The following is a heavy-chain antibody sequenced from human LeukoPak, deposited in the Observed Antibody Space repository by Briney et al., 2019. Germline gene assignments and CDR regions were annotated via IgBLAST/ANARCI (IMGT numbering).Heavy chain of an antibody. Sequence: GRSLRLSCAASGFTFSNYGMHWVRQAPGKGLAWVAVIWDDGSNEYYADSVKGRFTIFRDNRRNTLYLQMNSLRAEDTAVYSCARDHSGTQDYWGQGTLVTVSS. D-gene: IGHD1-1*01. J-gene: IGHJ4*02. CDR2: IWDDGSNE. CDR1: GFTFSNYG. V-gene: IGHV3-33*01. CDR3: ARDHSGTQDY.